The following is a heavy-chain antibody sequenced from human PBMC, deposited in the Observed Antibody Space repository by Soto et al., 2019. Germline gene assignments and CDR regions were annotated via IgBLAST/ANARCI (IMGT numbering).Heavy chain of an antibody. CDR3: AKGTITYYYGSGSYGGEYYFDY. D-gene: IGHD3-10*01. J-gene: IGHJ4*02. Sequence: EVQLVESGGGLVQPGRSLRLSCAASGFTFDDYAMHWVRHAPGKGLEWVSGISWNSGSIGYADSVKGRFTISRENAKNSLYLQMNSLRAEDTALYYCAKGTITYYYGSGSYGGEYYFDYWGQGTLVTVSS. V-gene: IGHV3-9*01. CDR1: GFTFDDYA. CDR2: ISWNSGSI.